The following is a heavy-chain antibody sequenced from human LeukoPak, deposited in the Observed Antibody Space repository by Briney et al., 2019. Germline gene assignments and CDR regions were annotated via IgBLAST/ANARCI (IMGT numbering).Heavy chain of an antibody. Sequence: SETLSLTCTVSGGSISSYYWSWIRQPPGKGLEWIGYIYYSGSTNYNPSLKSRVTISVDTSKNQFSLKLSSVTAADTAVYYCARATRTPGYSSRPFDYWGQGTLVTVSS. V-gene: IGHV4-59*01. D-gene: IGHD6-13*01. CDR2: IYYSGST. J-gene: IGHJ4*02. CDR1: GGSISSYY. CDR3: ARATRTPGYSSRPFDY.